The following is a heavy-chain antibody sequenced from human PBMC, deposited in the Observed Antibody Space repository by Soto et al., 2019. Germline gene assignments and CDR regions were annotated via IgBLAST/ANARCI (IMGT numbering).Heavy chain of an antibody. CDR3: ARGSREQTTYYYYGMDV. CDR2: IIPIFGTA. CDR1: GGTFSSYA. Sequence: ASVKVSCKASGGTFSSYAISWVRQAPGQGLEWMGGIIPIFGTANYAQKFQGRVTITADESTSTAYMELSSLRSEDTAVYYCARGSREQTTYYYYGMDVWGQGTTVTVSS. J-gene: IGHJ6*02. V-gene: IGHV1-69*13. D-gene: IGHD4-17*01.